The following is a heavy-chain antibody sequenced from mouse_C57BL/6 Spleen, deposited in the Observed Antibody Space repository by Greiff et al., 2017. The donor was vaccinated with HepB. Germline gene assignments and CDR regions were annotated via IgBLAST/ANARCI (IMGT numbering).Heavy chain of an antibody. CDR1: GFTFSDYG. Sequence: EVKVEESGGGLVKPGGSLKLSCAASGFTFSDYGMHWVRQAPEKGLEWVAYISSGSSTIYYADTVKGRFTISRDNAKNTLFLQMTSLRSEDTAMYYCARVDNYYGSSYPDYWGQGTTLTVSS. CDR3: ARVDNYYGSSYPDY. D-gene: IGHD1-1*01. CDR2: ISSGSSTI. V-gene: IGHV5-17*01. J-gene: IGHJ2*01.